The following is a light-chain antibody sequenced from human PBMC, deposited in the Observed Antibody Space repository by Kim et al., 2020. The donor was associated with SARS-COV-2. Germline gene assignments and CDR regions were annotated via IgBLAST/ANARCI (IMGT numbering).Light chain of an antibody. V-gene: IGKV1-27*01. J-gene: IGKJ1*01. Sequence: APVGDRFTITCRASQGIKNHLAWYQQKPGKVPKLLIYAASALHSGVPSRFSGRGSGTDFTLTISSLQPEDVATYYWQKYNSAPWAFGQGTKVDIK. CDR3: QKYNSAPWA. CDR1: QGIKNH. CDR2: AAS.